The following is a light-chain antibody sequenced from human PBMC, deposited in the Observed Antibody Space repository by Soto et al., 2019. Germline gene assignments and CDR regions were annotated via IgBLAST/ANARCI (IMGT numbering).Light chain of an antibody. CDR3: SSYTSGSTVV. J-gene: IGLJ2*01. V-gene: IGLV2-14*01. CDR2: DVS. CDR1: SSDVGGYNY. Sequence: QSVLTQPASVSGSPGQSITISCTGTSSDVGGYNYVSWYQQHPGKAPKLMICDVSNRPSGVSNRFSGSKSGNTASLTISGLQAEDEADYYCSSYTSGSTVVFGGGTKLTVL.